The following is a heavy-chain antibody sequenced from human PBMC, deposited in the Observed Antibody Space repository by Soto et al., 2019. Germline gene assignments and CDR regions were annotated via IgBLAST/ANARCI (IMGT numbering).Heavy chain of an antibody. CDR3: ARGVGFGYYYYHMDL. V-gene: IGHV4-61*01. J-gene: IGHJ6*02. D-gene: IGHD3-10*01. CDR1: GDSVTSVSDY. Sequence: KPSETLSLTCTVSGDSVTSVSDYWSWIRQPPGKGLEWIGYIYYSGSADYNPSLGSRVTISIDTSKNQFSLKLTSVTAADTAVYYCARGVGFGYYYYHMDLWGRGTTVTVSS. CDR2: IYYSGSA.